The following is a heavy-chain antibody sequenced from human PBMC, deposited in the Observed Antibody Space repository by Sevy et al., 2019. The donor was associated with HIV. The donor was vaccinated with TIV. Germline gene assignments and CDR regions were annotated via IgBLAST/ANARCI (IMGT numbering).Heavy chain of an antibody. J-gene: IGHJ6*02. D-gene: IGHD4-17*01. V-gene: IGHV3-74*03. CDR3: ARVAPNYGDYIRYGMDV. CDR2: INSDGTST. CDR1: GFTFSRNW. Sequence: GGSLRLSCAASGFTFSRNWMHWVRQAPGKGLVWVSRINSDGTSTTYADSVKGRITISRDNAKNTLYLQMNSLRAEDTAVYYCARVAPNYGDYIRYGMDVWGQGTTVTVSS.